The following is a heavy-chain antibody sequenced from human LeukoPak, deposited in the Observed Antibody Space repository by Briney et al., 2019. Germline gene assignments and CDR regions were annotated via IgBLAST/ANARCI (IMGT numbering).Heavy chain of an antibody. CDR1: GFTFSSYG. J-gene: IGHJ4*01. CDR3: AKRSGVAPLCF. V-gene: IGHV3-30*18. CDR2: ISYDGSNK. D-gene: IGHD7-27*01. Sequence: PGRSLRLSCAASGFTFSSYGMHWVRQAPGKGLEWVAVISYDGSNKYYADSVKGRFTISRDNSKNTLYLQMNSLRAEDTAVYYCAKRSGVAPLCFRGQGTPV.